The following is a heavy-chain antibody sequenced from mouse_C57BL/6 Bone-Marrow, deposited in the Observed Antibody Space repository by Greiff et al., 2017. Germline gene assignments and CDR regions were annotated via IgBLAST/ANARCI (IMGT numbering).Heavy chain of an antibody. J-gene: IGHJ1*03. V-gene: IGHV1-55*01. CDR3: ARPYYSNYWYFDV. CDR2: IYPGSGST. CDR1: GYTFTSYW. D-gene: IGHD2-5*01. Sequence: QVQLQQPGAELVKPGASVKMSCKASGYTFTSYWITWVKQRPGQGLEWIGDIYPGSGSTNYNEKFKSKATLTVDTSSSTAYMPLSSLTSGDSAVYYCARPYYSNYWYFDVWGTGTTVTVSS.